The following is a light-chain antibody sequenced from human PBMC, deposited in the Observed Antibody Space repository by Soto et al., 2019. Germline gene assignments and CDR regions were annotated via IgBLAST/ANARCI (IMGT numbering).Light chain of an antibody. J-gene: IGLJ1*01. CDR3: ATWDDRLRGYV. CDR1: DSNIGSNV. CDR2: TYN. V-gene: IGLV1-44*01. Sequence: QSALTQPPSASGTPGQRVTFSCSGSDSNIGSNVVNWYQQFPGTAPKLLIYTYNRRPSGVPDRFSGSKSGTSASLVISGLQSEDEADYYCATWDDRLRGYVFGTGTKVTVL.